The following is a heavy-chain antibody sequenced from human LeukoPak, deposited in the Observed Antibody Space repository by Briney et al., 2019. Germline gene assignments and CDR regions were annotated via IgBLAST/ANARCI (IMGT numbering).Heavy chain of an antibody. V-gene: IGHV1-46*03. Sequence: GASVKVSCKASGYTFTNYYMHWVRQAPGQGLEWMGIINPSGGSTTYAQKFQGRVTMTRDVSTSTVYMELSSLRSEDTAVYYCIGVVSGHDHWGQGTLVTVSS. CDR3: IGVVSGHDH. J-gene: IGHJ4*02. CDR2: INPSGGST. CDR1: GYTFTNYY.